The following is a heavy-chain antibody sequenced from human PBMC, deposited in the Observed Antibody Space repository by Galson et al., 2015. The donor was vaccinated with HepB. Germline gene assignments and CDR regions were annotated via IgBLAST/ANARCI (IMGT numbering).Heavy chain of an antibody. CDR1: GYTFTSYG. CDR3: ARGGLRPSGILTGSGYFDL. V-gene: IGHV1-69*04. Sequence: SVKVSCKASGYTFTSYGISWVRQAPGQGLEWMGRIIPILGIANYAQKFQGRVTITADKSTSTAYMELSSLRSEDTAVYYCARGGLRPSGILTGSGYFDLWGRGTLVTVSS. J-gene: IGHJ2*01. D-gene: IGHD3-9*01. CDR2: IIPILGIA.